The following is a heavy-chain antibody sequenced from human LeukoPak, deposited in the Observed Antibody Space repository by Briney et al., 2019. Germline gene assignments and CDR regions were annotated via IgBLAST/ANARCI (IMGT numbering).Heavy chain of an antibody. D-gene: IGHD6-13*01. J-gene: IGHJ3*02. CDR2: ITGSGGRT. CDR3: AREHPDTYSSSWYNSVDI. Sequence: PGGSLRLSCAASGFTFSSYAMNWVRQAPGKGLEWVSAITGSGGRTYYADSVKGRFTISRDNSKNTLYLQMNSLRAEDTAVYYCAREHPDTYSSSWYNSVDIWGQGTMVTVSS. CDR1: GFTFSSYA. V-gene: IGHV3-23*01.